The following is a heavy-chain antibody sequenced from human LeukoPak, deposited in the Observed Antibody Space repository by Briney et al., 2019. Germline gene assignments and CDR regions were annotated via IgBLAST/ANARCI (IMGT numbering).Heavy chain of an antibody. D-gene: IGHD1-26*01. Sequence: ASVKVSCKTSGYTFTSYYIHWVRRAPGQGLEWMGIINPSSGATNYAQKFQDRVTMTRGTSTSTVYMELSSQTSEDTAVYYCARATNFYYYYGMDVWGQGTTVTVSS. CDR3: ARATNFYYYYGMDV. CDR2: INPSSGAT. V-gene: IGHV1-46*01. CDR1: GYTFTSYY. J-gene: IGHJ6*02.